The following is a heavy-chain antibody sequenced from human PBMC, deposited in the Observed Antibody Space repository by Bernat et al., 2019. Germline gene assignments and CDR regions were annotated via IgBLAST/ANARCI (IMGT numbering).Heavy chain of an antibody. CDR1: GFPFSSYG. Sequence: QVQLVESGGGVVQPRRSLRLSCAAPGFPFSSYGLHWVRQAPGKGMGWVAVIPYDGSNKFYADSVKGRFTISRDNSKNTLYLQMNSLRAEDTAVYYCAKEESYYYGMDVWGQGTTVTISS. CDR3: AKEESYYYGMDV. V-gene: IGHV3-30*18. CDR2: IPYDGSNK. J-gene: IGHJ6*01.